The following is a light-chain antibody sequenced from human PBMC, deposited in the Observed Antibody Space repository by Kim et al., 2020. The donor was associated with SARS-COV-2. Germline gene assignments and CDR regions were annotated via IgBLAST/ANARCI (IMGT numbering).Light chain of an antibody. V-gene: IGLV1-40*01. CDR2: GNS. Sequence: GQRVTISCTGSRSNIGAGYDVHWYQQLPGTAPKLLIYGNSNRPSGVPDRFSGSKSGTSASLAITGLQAEDEADYYCQSYDSSLSGVFGTGTKVTVL. J-gene: IGLJ1*01. CDR3: QSYDSSLSGV. CDR1: RSNIGAGYD.